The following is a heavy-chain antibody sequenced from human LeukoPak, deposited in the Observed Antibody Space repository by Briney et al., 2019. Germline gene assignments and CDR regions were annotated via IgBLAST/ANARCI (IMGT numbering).Heavy chain of an antibody. J-gene: IGHJ4*02. Sequence: GGSLRLSCAASGFTFSNYWMSWVRQAPGKGLEWVANIKEDGSTKYYVDSVKGRFTISRANAENSVYLQISSLRVEDTAVYYCARIGYSSSSYDYWGQGTLVTVSS. CDR3: ARIGYSSSSYDY. CDR2: IKEDGSTK. CDR1: GFTFSNYW. D-gene: IGHD6-6*01. V-gene: IGHV3-7*01.